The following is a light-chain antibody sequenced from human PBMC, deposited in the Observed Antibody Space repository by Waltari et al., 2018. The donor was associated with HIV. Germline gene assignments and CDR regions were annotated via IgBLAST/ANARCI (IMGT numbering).Light chain of an antibody. CDR1: DLGDKY. CDR3: QAWDTSAVV. CDR2: HDD. Sequence: SFELTQPSSASVSPGQTATITCSGNDLGDKYVSWYQQKPGQSPVLVIYHDDKRPSGIPERFSGSNSGNTATLTIDGTQTMDEADYYCQAWDTSAVVFGGGTKLTV. V-gene: IGLV3-1*01. J-gene: IGLJ2*01.